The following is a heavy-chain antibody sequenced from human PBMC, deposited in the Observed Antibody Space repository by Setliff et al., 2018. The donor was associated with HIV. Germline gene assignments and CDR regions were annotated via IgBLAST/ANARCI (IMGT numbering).Heavy chain of an antibody. Sequence: ASVKVSCKTSGYTFTDHNIHWVRQAPGQGLEWMGWINPKSGDTTYAQRLQGRDTMTRDTSINTAYMELNRLLYDDTALYYCVKGAGGYYDFWSQGTLVTVSS. D-gene: IGHD2-15*01. J-gene: IGHJ4*02. CDR2: INPKSGDT. V-gene: IGHV1-2*02. CDR1: GYTFTDHN. CDR3: VKGAGGYYDF.